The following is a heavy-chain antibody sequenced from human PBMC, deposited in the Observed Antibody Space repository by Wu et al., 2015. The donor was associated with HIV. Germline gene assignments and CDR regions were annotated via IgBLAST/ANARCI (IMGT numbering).Heavy chain of an antibody. J-gene: IGHJ6*02. D-gene: IGHD5-12*01. V-gene: IGHV1-69*05. CDR2: INPLFGTT. Sequence: QAQLVQFGAEVKKPGSSVKITCKASGDGFTSYAVSWVRQAPGQGLERMGGINPLFGTTKHTQKFQDRVTFTTDESKTTAYMELSSLRSEDSAVYYCAINTDAVATSLYSLGVWGQGTTVTVSS. CDR1: GDGFTSYA. CDR3: AINTDAVATSLYSLGV.